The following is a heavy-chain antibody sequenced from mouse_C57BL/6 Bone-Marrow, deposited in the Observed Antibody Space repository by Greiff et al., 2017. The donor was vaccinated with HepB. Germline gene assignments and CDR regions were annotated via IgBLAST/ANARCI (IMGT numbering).Heavy chain of an antibody. Sequence: EVKLMESGGGLVQPGESLKLSCESNEYEFPSHDMSWVRKTPEKRLELVAAINSDGGSTYYPDTMEIRFIISRDNTKKTLYLRMSSLRSEDTALYYCARLGGSSRFAYWGQGTLVTVSA. V-gene: IGHV5-2*01. CDR1: EYEFPSHD. CDR2: INSDGGST. D-gene: IGHD1-1*01. CDR3: ARLGGSSRFAY. J-gene: IGHJ3*01.